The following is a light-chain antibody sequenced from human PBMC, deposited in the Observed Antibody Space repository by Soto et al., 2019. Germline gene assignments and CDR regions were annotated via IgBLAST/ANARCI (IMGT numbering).Light chain of an antibody. V-gene: IGKV1-39*01. CDR1: QSISSY. Sequence: DIQMTQSPSSLAASVGDRVTITCRASQSISSYLNWSQQIPGKAPKLLIYAASRLQSGVPSSFSGSGSGTDFTLTISRLQPEEFATEYCQPSYSTRLPFGGGTKVEIK. CDR3: QPSYSTRLP. CDR2: AAS. J-gene: IGKJ4*02.